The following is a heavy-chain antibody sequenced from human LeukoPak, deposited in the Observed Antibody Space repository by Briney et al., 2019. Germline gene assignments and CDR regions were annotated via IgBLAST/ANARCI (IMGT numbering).Heavy chain of an antibody. CDR3: ARVASIEWIRSWFDP. J-gene: IGHJ5*02. CDR2: ISWNSGSI. V-gene: IGHV3-9*01. CDR1: GFTFDDYA. D-gene: IGHD2-2*03. Sequence: PGGSLRLSCAASGFTFDDYAMHWVRQAPGKGLEWVSGISWNSGSIGYADSVKGRFTISRDNAKNSLYLQMNSLRAEDTALYYCARVASIEWIRSWFDPWGQGTLVTVSS.